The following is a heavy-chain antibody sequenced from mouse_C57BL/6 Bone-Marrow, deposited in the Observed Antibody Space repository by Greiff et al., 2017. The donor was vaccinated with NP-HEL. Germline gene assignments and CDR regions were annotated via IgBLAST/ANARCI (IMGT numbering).Heavy chain of an antibody. CDR1: GYAFSSYW. D-gene: IGHD1-1*01. Sequence: QVQLQQSGAELVKPGASVKISCKASGYAFSSYWMNWVKQRPGKGLEWIGQIYPGDGDTNYNGKFKGKATLTADKSSSTAYMQLSSLTSEDSAVYFCARSRDYGSSFAYWGQGTLVTVSA. CDR2: IYPGDGDT. J-gene: IGHJ3*01. CDR3: ARSRDYGSSFAY. V-gene: IGHV1-80*01.